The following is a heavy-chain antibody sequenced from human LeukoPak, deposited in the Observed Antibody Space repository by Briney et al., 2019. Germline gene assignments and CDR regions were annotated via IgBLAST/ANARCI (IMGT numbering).Heavy chain of an antibody. Sequence: PSETLSLTCSVSGGSISSSSSHYWGWVRQPPGKGLEWLGSISYNGRTYYNPSLKSRVTISVDTSKNQFSLKLSSVTAADTAVYYCARGGYYGSGNDFRFDPWGQGTLVTVSS. CDR1: GGSISSSSSHY. J-gene: IGHJ5*02. CDR2: ISYNGRT. CDR3: ARGGYYGSGNDFRFDP. D-gene: IGHD3-10*01. V-gene: IGHV4-39*07.